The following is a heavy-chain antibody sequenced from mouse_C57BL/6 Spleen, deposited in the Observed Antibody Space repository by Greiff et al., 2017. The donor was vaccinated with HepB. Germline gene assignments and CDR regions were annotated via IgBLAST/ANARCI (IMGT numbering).Heavy chain of an antibody. CDR3: ARYHGSSYGGMDY. D-gene: IGHD1-1*01. CDR2: IYPGSGNT. CDR1: GYTFTDYY. Sequence: QVQLKESGAELVRPGASVKLSCKASGYTFTDYYINWVKQRPGQGLEWIARIYPGSGNTYYNEKFKGKATLTAEKSSSTAYMQLSSLTSEDSAVYFCARYHGSSYGGMDYWGQGTSVTVSS. V-gene: IGHV1-76*01. J-gene: IGHJ4*01.